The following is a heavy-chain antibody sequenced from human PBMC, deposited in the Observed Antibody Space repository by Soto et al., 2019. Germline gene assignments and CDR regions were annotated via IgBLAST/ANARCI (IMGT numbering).Heavy chain of an antibody. CDR3: ARENDYIWGSYRPHFDY. CDR1: GFTFSSFW. D-gene: IGHD3-16*02. Sequence: GGSLRLSCAASGFTFSSFWMHWVRQAPGKGLVWVSRIKSDGSSTSYADSVKGRFTISRDNAKNTLYLQMNSLRAEDTAVYYCARENDYIWGSYRPHFDYWGQGTLVTVSS. J-gene: IGHJ4*02. V-gene: IGHV3-74*01. CDR2: IKSDGSST.